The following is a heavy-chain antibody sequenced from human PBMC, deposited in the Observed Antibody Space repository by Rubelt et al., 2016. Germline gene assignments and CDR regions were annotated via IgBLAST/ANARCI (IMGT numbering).Heavy chain of an antibody. Sequence: QVQLQESGPGLVKPSETLSLTCTVSGGSISSYYWSWIRQPPGKGLEWIGYIYYSGSTNYNPSLKSLVTISVDTSKNPFSLKRSAVTAADTAVYYCARDLGGYCSSTSCYGIDYWGQGTLVTVSS. CDR2: IYYSGST. CDR3: ARDLGGYCSSTSCYGIDY. J-gene: IGHJ4*02. V-gene: IGHV4-59*01. CDR1: GGSISSYY. D-gene: IGHD2-2*01.